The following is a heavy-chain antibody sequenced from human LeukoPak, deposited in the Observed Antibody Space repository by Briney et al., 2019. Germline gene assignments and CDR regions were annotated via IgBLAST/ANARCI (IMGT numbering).Heavy chain of an antibody. J-gene: IGHJ4*02. CDR2: IWYDGSNK. D-gene: IGHD3-3*01. CDR1: GFTFSSYG. Sequence: GGSLRLSCAASGFTFSSYGMHWVRQAPGKGLEWVAVIWYDGSNKYYADSVKGRFTISRDNSKNTLDLQMNSLRAEDTAVYYCTRDRSYDFWSGYSTPDYWGQGTLITVSS. CDR3: TRDRSYDFWSGYSTPDY. V-gene: IGHV3-33*01.